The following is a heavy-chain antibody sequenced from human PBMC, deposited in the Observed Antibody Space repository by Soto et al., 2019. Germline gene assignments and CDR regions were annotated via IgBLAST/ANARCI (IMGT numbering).Heavy chain of an antibody. CDR2: IYYSGST. D-gene: IGHD2-15*01. Sequence: SETLSLTCTVSGGPISSYYWSWIRQPPGKGLEWIGYIYYSGSTNYNPSLKSRVTISVDTSKNQFSLKLSSVTAADTAVYYCARGLGCSGGSCYEFYYGMDVWGRGNTVTVSS. CDR1: GGPISSYY. J-gene: IGHJ6*02. CDR3: ARGLGCSGGSCYEFYYGMDV. V-gene: IGHV4-59*01.